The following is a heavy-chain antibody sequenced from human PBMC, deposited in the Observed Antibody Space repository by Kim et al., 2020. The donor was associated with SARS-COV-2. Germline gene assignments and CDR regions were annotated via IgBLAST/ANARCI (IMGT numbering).Heavy chain of an antibody. CDR3: AIIPLGRGNSLPGSWFDP. D-gene: IGHD2-21*02. CDR1: GFTFSSYS. V-gene: IGHV3-21*01. Sequence: GGSLRLSCAASGFTFSSYSMNWVRQAPGKGLEWVSSISSSSSYIYYADSVKGRFTISRDNAKNSLYLQMNSLRAEDTAVYYCAIIPLGRGNSLPGSWFDPWGQGTLVTVSS. J-gene: IGHJ5*02. CDR2: ISSSSSYI.